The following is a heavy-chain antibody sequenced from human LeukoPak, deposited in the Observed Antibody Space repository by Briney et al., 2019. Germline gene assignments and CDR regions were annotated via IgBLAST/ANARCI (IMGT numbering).Heavy chain of an antibody. CDR1: GFTFSSYA. CDR2: ISYDGSNK. CDR3: ARGGLWFGGLGPAEYGMDA. Sequence: PGGSLRLSCAASGFTFSSYAMHWVRQAPGKGLEWVAVISYDGSNKYYADSVKGRFTISRDNSKNTLYLQMNSLRAEDTAVYYCARGGLWFGGLGPAEYGMDAWGQGTTVTVSS. D-gene: IGHD3-10*01. J-gene: IGHJ6*02. V-gene: IGHV3-30*04.